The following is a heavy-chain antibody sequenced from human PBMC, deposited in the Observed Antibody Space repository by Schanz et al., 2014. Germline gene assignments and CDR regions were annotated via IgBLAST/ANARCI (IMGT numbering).Heavy chain of an antibody. CDR3: ATMWGYCTATACQILEVLDV. V-gene: IGHV1-3*01. J-gene: IGHJ3*01. D-gene: IGHD2-8*02. CDR2: ISPYTGNT. Sequence: QVQLVQSGPEVEKPGASVKVSCKTSGYTFTEYTMYWLRQAPGQRLEWVGWISPYTGNTHYFDKMEGRVTMTTDTSTSTAYMELRSLRSEDTAVYYCATMWGYCTATACQILEVLDVWGQGTMVSVSS. CDR1: GYTFTEYT.